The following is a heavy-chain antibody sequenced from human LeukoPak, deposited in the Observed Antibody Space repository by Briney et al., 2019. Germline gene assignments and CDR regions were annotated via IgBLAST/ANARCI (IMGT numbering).Heavy chain of an antibody. Sequence: SETLSLTCAVYGGSFSGYYWSWIRQPPGKGLEWIGEINHSGSTNYNPSLKSRVTISVDTSKNQFSLKLSSVTAADTAVYYCARDGGSYYVGVDVWGQGTTVTVSS. J-gene: IGHJ6*02. CDR2: INHSGST. CDR1: GGSFSGYY. V-gene: IGHV4-34*01. CDR3: ARDGGSYYVGVDV. D-gene: IGHD1-26*01.